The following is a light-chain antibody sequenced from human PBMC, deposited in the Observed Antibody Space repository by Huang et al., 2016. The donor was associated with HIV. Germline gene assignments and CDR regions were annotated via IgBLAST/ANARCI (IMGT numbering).Light chain of an antibody. CDR3: QQYHATPNT. CDR2: AAS. CDR1: QGISRA. V-gene: IGKV1-NL1*01. J-gene: IGKJ2*01. Sequence: DIQMTQSPSSLSASVGDRVLITCRASQGISRALAWYQQRPGRAPKLLLYAASILQTGVPSRFSGSGSGTDYTLTVSSLQPEDFATYYCQQYHATPNTFGQGTKLEIK.